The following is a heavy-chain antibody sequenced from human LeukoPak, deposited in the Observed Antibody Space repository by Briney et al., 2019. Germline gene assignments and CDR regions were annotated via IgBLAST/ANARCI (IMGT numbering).Heavy chain of an antibody. J-gene: IGHJ4*02. V-gene: IGHV3-15*01. CDR1: GLPFSIAW. D-gene: IGHD2-21*01. Sequence: GGSLRLSCTASGLPFSIAWMTWVRQAPGQGLEWVGRINNEGTRDYDAPLKDRFTIFRDHSKDMVCLQMNSLKTEDTAMYYCAHISNIPDRFASWGQGTLVTVS. CDR3: AHISNIPDRFAS. CDR2: INNEGTR.